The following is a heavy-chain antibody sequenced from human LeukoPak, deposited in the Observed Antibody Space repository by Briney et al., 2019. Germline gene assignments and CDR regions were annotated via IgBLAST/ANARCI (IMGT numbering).Heavy chain of an antibody. CDR1: GGSISSYY. J-gene: IGHJ5*02. CDR3: ARQVGQRRNWFDP. CDR2: IYYSGST. Sequence: SETLSLTCTVSGGSISSYYWSWIRQPPGNGLEWIGYIYYSGSTNYNPSLKSRVTISVDTSKNQFSLKLSSVTAADTAVYYCARQVGQRRNWFDPWGPGTLVTVSS. V-gene: IGHV4-59*08.